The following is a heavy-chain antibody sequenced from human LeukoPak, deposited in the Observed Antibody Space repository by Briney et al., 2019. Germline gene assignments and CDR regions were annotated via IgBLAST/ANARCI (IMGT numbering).Heavy chain of an antibody. Sequence: GGSLRLSCAASGFTFSSYSMNWVRQAPGKGLEWVSSISSSSSYIYYADSVKGRFTISRDNAKNPLYLQMNSLRAEDTAVYYCAPRPTIFGVVIDYWGQGTLVTVSS. CDR2: ISSSSSYI. CDR1: GFTFSSYS. CDR3: APRPTIFGVVIDY. V-gene: IGHV3-21*01. D-gene: IGHD3-3*01. J-gene: IGHJ4*02.